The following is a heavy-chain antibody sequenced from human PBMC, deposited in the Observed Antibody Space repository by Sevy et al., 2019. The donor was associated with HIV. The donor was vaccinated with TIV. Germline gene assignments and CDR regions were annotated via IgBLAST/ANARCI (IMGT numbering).Heavy chain of an antibody. V-gene: IGHV3-43D*03. CDR1: GFTFDDYA. CDR2: ISWDGGST. J-gene: IGHJ1*01. Sequence: GGSLRLSCAASGFTFDDYAMHWVRQAPGKGLERVSLISWDGGSTYYADSVKGRFTISRDNSKNSLYLQMNSLRAEDTALYYCAKDPVAAAGTGYFQHWGQGTLVTVSS. D-gene: IGHD6-13*01. CDR3: AKDPVAAAGTGYFQH.